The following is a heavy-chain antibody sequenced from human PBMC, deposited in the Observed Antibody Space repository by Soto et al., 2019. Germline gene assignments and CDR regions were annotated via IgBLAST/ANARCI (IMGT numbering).Heavy chain of an antibody. Sequence: VASVKVSCKASGYTFTGYYMHWVRQAPGQGLEWMGWINPNSGGTNYAQKFQGRVTMTRDTSISTAYMELSRLRSDDTAVYYCAREIAAGGNWWFDPWGQGTLVTVSS. V-gene: IGHV1-2*02. CDR2: INPNSGGT. D-gene: IGHD6-13*01. CDR1: GYTFTGYY. J-gene: IGHJ5*02. CDR3: AREIAAGGNWWFDP.